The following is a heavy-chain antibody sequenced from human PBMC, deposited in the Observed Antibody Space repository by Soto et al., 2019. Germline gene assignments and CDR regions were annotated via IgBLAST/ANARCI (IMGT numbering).Heavy chain of an antibody. J-gene: IGHJ6*02. CDR3: ARQDSSRWYTDYYYCGMDV. D-gene: IGHD6-13*01. CDR2: IYYSGST. V-gene: IGHV4-39*01. CDR1: GGSISSSSYY. Sequence: PSETLSLTCTFSGGSISSSSYYWGWIRQPPGKGLEWIGSIYYSGSTYYNPSLKSRVTISVDTSKNQFSLKLSSVTAADTAVYYCARQDSSRWYTDYYYCGMDVWGQGTTVTVYS.